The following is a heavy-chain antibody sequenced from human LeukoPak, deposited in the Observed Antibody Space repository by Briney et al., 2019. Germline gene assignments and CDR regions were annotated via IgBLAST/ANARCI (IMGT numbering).Heavy chain of an antibody. V-gene: IGHV4-59*01. J-gene: IGHJ4*02. CDR1: GGSISNYY. CDR2: IYYSGST. CDR3: ARGHSSSWYYFDY. Sequence: SETLSLTCTVSGGSISNYYWSWIRQPPGKGLEWIGYIYYSGSTDYNPSLKSRVTISIDTSKNQFSLKLSSVTAADTAVYYCARGHSSSWYYFDYWGQGTLVTVSS. D-gene: IGHD6-13*01.